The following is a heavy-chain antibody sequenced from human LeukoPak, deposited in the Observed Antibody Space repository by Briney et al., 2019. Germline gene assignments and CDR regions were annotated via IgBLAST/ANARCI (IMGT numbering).Heavy chain of an antibody. Sequence: GGSLRLSCAASGFTFSGSDMHWVRQASGKGLEWVGRIRSKSKSYATAYAVSVKGRFTVSRDDSKNTAYLQMNSLKTEDTAVYNCTRGETTRPFEYWGQGALVTVSS. CDR2: IRSKSKSYAT. CDR3: TRGETTRPFEY. CDR1: GFTFSGSD. J-gene: IGHJ4*02. V-gene: IGHV3-73*01. D-gene: IGHD1-7*01.